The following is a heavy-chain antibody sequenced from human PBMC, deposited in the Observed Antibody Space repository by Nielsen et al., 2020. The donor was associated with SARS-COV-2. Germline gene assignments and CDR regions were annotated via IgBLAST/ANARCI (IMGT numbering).Heavy chain of an antibody. CDR3: ARSQSSSWSFSVGY. Sequence: GESLKISCAASGFTFSSYGMHWVRQAPGKGLEWVAVISFDGNTPYYANSVKGRFTISRDNRKNTLYLQMSSLRADDTAIYYCARSQSSSWSFSVGYWGQGARVTVSS. V-gene: IGHV3-30*03. D-gene: IGHD6-13*01. CDR2: ISFDGNTP. J-gene: IGHJ4*02. CDR1: GFTFSSYG.